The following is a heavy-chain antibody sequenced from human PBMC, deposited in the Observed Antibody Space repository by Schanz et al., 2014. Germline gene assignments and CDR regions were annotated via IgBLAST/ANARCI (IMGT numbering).Heavy chain of an antibody. D-gene: IGHD3-22*01. V-gene: IGHV3-11*05. CDR2: ISDSGDST. Sequence: QVQLVDSGGGLVKPGGSLRLSCAASGFTFSDYYMTWIRQAPGKGLEWVSDISDSGDSTHYADSVKGRFTISRDNAENTLYLQMNSLRAGDTAVYYCAKDGRLPYYGTGSDFDYWGQGTLVAVSS. CDR3: AKDGRLPYYGTGSDFDY. J-gene: IGHJ4*02. CDR1: GFTFSDYY.